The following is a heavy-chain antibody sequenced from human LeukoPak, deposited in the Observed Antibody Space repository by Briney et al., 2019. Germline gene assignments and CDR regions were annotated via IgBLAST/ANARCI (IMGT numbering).Heavy chain of an antibody. V-gene: IGHV4-34*01. Sequence: PSETLSLTCTVSGGSISSYYWSWIRQPPGEGLEWIGEINHSGSTNYNPSLKSRVTISVDTSKNQFSLKLSSVTAADTAVYYCARVLPWWLRDGEGSYFDYWGQGTLVTVSS. J-gene: IGHJ4*02. CDR3: ARVLPWWLRDGEGSYFDY. CDR1: GGSISSYY. D-gene: IGHD5-12*01. CDR2: INHSGST.